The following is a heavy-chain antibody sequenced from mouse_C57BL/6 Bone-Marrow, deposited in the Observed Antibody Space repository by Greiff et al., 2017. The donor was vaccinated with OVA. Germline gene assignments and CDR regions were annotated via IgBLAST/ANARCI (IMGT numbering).Heavy chain of an antibody. CDR3: TTCSPGVAMDY. J-gene: IGHJ4*01. Sequence: EVKLQESGAELVRPGASVKLSCTASGFNIKDDYMHWVKQRPEQGLEWIGWIDPENGDTEYASKFQGKATITADTSSNTAYLQLSSLTSEDTAVYYCTTCSPGVAMDYWGQGTSVTVSS. CDR2: IDPENGDT. D-gene: IGHD1-1*01. V-gene: IGHV14-4*01. CDR1: GFNIKDDY.